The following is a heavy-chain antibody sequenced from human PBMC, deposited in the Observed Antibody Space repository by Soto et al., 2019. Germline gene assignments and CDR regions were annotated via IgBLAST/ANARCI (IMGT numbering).Heavy chain of an antibody. V-gene: IGHV4-34*01. Sequence: SETLCLTCAVYGGSFSGYYWSWIRQPPGKGLEWIGEINHSGSTNYNPSLKSRVTISVDTSKNQFSLKLSSVTAADTAVYYCARGSLDSSGYYYYGMDVWGQGTTVTVSS. CDR1: GGSFSGYY. D-gene: IGHD3-22*01. CDR3: ARGSLDSSGYYYYGMDV. CDR2: INHSGST. J-gene: IGHJ6*02.